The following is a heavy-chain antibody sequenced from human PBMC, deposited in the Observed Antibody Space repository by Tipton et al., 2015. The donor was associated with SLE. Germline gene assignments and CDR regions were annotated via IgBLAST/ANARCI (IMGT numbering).Heavy chain of an antibody. Sequence: TLSLTCIVSGGSISSGGYYLSWIRQHPGKGLEWIGYIYYSGSTNYNPSLKSRVTISVDTSKNQFSLKLSSVTAADTAVYYCAREYSSFVWYFDLWGRGTLVTVSS. V-gene: IGHV4-61*08. CDR3: AREYSSFVWYFDL. D-gene: IGHD6-6*01. CDR2: IYYSGST. J-gene: IGHJ2*01. CDR1: GGSISSGGYY.